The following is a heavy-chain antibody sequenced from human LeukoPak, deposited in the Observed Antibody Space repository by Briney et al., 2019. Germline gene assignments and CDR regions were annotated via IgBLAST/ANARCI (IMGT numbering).Heavy chain of an antibody. CDR3: AKRSGSAYYYGMDV. Sequence: PGGYLRLSCAAPGFSFDDYAIHWVRQAPGKGLEWVSLISGDGGSTFYADSVKGRFTISRDNAKNTLYLQMNSLRAEDTAVYYCAKRSGSAYYYGMDVWGQGTTVTVSS. V-gene: IGHV3-43*02. D-gene: IGHD3-3*01. CDR2: ISGDGGST. J-gene: IGHJ6*02. CDR1: GFSFDDYA.